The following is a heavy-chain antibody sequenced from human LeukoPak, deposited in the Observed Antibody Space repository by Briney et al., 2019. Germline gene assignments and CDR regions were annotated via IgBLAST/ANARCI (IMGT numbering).Heavy chain of an antibody. CDR2: IYYSGST. CDR3: ASSNYDILTGYYEFGRTH. J-gene: IGHJ4*02. V-gene: IGHV4-39*01. Sequence: SETLSLTYTVSGGSISSSSYYWGWIRQPPGKGLEWIGSIYYSGSTYYNPSLKSRVTISVDTSKNQFSLKLSSVTAADTAVYYCASSNYDILTGYYEFGRTHWGQGTLVTVSS. CDR1: GGSISSSSYY. D-gene: IGHD3-9*01.